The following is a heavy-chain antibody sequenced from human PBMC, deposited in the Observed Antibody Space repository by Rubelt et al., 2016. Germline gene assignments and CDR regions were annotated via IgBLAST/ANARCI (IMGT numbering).Heavy chain of an antibody. D-gene: IGHD5-24*01. CDR3: ARVGPDGSLDC. J-gene: IGHJ4*02. CDR1: GDSVSSNSAA. V-gene: IGHV6-1*01. Sequence: QVQLQQSGPGLVKPSQTLSLTCVISGDSVSSNSAAWNWLRQSPSRGLEWLGRTYYRSKWYSNYAVSVKGRITIDPDTSKNQLSLQLHAVTPEDTAVYYCARVGPDGSLDCWGQGTLVTVSS. CDR2: TYYRSKWYS.